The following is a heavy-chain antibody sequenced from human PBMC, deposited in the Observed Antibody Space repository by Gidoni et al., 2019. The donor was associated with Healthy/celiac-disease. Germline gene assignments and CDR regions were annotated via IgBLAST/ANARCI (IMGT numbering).Heavy chain of an antibody. V-gene: IGHV4-39*01. CDR3: AAYIRDYVKNWFDP. D-gene: IGHD4-17*01. Sequence: QLQLQESGPGLVKPSETLSLPCTVSGGPISSSIYYWGGIRQPPGKGLEWIGSIYYSGSTYYNPSLKRRGTISVDTSKNQFSLKLSSVTAADTAVYYCAAYIRDYVKNWFDPWGQGTLVTVSS. CDR2: IYYSGST. CDR1: GGPISSSIYY. J-gene: IGHJ5*02.